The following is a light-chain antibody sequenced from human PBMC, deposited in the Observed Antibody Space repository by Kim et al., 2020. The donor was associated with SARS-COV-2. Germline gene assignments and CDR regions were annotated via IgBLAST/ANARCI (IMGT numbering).Light chain of an antibody. V-gene: IGLV3-19*01. Sequence: SSELTQDPAVSVALGQTVRITCQGDSLRNLYVGWFQQKPGQAPVLVFSGQNNRPSGIPDRFSGSTSGNTASLTITGAQAEDEADYYCNCRDSSGNHLVFGGGTQLTVL. CDR1: SLRNLY. J-gene: IGLJ3*02. CDR3: NCRDSSGNHLV. CDR2: GQN.